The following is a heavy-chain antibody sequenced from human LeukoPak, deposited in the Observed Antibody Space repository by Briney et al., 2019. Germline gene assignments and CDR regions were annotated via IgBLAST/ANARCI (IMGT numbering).Heavy chain of an antibody. Sequence: PGGSLRLSCAVPGFTFRNYGMHWVRQAPGKGLDWVAFIRNDGSYRYYADSVRGRFTISRDNSKNTMYLQMNSLRAEDTAVYYCARDGYFDGGFSYYYMDVWGKGTTVTVSS. CDR2: IRNDGSYR. V-gene: IGHV3-30*02. J-gene: IGHJ6*03. CDR3: ARDGYFDGGFSYYYMDV. D-gene: IGHD3-9*01. CDR1: GFTFRNYG.